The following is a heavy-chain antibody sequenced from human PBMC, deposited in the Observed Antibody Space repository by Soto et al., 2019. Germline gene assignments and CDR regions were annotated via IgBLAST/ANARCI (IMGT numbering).Heavy chain of an antibody. CDR3: ARSIVVVTALDY. D-gene: IGHD2-21*02. CDR1: GYTFTSYA. J-gene: IGHJ4*02. V-gene: IGHV1-3*01. CDR2: INAGNGNT. Sequence: APVKVSRKASGYTFTSYAMHLVRQAPGQRLEWMGWINAGNGNTKYSQKFQGRVTITRDTSASTAYMELSSLRSEDTAVYYCARSIVVVTALDYWGQGTLVTSP.